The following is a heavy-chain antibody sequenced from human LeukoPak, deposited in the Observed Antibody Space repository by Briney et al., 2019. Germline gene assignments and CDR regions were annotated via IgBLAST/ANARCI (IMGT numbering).Heavy chain of an antibody. J-gene: IGHJ4*02. CDR1: GYTFTTYT. CDR3: ARAYSSGYYFGDY. Sequence: ASVKVSCKTSGYTFTTYTINWVRQATGQGLEWMGWMNPNSGNTGYAQKFQGRVTMTRNTSISTAYMELSSLRSEDTAVYYCARAYSSGYYFGDYWGQGTLVTVSS. CDR2: MNPNSGNT. V-gene: IGHV1-8*02. D-gene: IGHD3-22*01.